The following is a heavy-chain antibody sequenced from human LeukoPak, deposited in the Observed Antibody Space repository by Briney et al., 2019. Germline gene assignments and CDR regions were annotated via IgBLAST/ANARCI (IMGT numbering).Heavy chain of an antibody. V-gene: IGHV4-4*09. CDR1: GGSISSDY. D-gene: IGHD5/OR15-5a*01. J-gene: IGHJ5*02. CDR3: ARRIVSTGRFDT. CDR2: IYSSGST. Sequence: SETLSLTCTVSGGSISSDYWSWIRQPPAKGLECIGYIYSSGSTNYNPSLKSRVTISVDTSKNQFSLKLSSVPAADAAVYHCARRIVSTGRFDTWGQGALVTVSS.